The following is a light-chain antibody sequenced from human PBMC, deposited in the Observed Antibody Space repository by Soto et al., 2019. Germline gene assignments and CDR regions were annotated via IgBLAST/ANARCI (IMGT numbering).Light chain of an antibody. CDR3: QQRSNWPEIT. CDR2: DAS. Sequence: EIVLTQSPATLSLSPGERATLSCRASQSVSSYLAWYQQKPGQAPRLLIYDASNRATGIPARFSGSGSGTNFTLPISSREPEDFAVYYCQQRSNWPEITFGQGTRLEIK. J-gene: IGKJ5*01. V-gene: IGKV3-11*01. CDR1: QSVSSY.